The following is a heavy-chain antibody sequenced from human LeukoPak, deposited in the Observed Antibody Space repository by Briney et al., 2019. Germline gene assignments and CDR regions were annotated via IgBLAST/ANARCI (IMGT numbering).Heavy chain of an antibody. D-gene: IGHD3-16*02. Sequence: GGSLRLSCVAPGFTFSSYVMNWVRQTPGKGLEWVSSISGSGGSTFYADSVKGRFTISRDNSKNTLYLQMNSLRAEDTAVYYCASRAIRLGELSENWFDPWGQGTLVTVSS. CDR1: GFTFSSYV. CDR3: ASRAIRLGELSENWFDP. V-gene: IGHV3-23*01. J-gene: IGHJ5*02. CDR2: ISGSGGST.